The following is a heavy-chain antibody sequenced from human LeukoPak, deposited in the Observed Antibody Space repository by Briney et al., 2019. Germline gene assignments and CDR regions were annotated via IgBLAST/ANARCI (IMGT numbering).Heavy chain of an antibody. J-gene: IGHJ4*02. CDR3: ARDPTTVVTTPYYSDF. V-gene: IGHV4-34*01. CDR1: GGSFSGYH. CDR2: INDRGHT. Sequence: PSETLSLTCAVHGGSFSGYHWNWIRQSPGKGLEWIGEINDRGHTNYNPSLESRITISVDTSKKQFSLNLSSVTAADTAVYYCARDPTTVVTTPYYSDFWGQGTLVTVSS. D-gene: IGHD4-23*01.